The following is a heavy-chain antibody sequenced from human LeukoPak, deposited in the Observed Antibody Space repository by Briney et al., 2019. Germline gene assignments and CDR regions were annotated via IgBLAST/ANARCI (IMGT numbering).Heavy chain of an antibody. V-gene: IGHV1-2*04. CDR2: INPNSGGT. J-gene: IGHJ5*02. CDR1: GYTFTGYY. Sequence: ASVKVSCKASGYTFTGYYMHWVRQAPGQGLEWMGWINPNSGGTNYAQKFQGWVTMTRDTSISTAYMELSRLRSDDTAVYYCARGPYYDFWSGYYDWFDPWGQGTLVTVSS. CDR3: ARGPYYDFWSGYYDWFDP. D-gene: IGHD3-3*01.